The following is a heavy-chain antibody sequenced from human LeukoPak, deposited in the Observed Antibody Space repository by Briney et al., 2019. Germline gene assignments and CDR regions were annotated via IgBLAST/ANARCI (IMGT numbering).Heavy chain of an antibody. J-gene: IGHJ4*02. V-gene: IGHV3-21*01. CDR3: VRDFLGESGAGGY. Sequence: PGGSLRLSCAPSTFTFSSYTMNWVRQAPGKGLEWVSSISPSGNSKYHADSVKGRFTISRGNAENSLYMQMNSLRAEDTGVYYCVRDFLGESGAGGYWGQGTLVTVSS. CDR2: ISPSGNSK. CDR1: TFTFSSYT. D-gene: IGHD3-10*01.